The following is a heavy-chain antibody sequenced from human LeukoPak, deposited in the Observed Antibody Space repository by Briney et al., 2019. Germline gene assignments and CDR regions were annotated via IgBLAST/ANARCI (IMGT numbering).Heavy chain of an antibody. CDR3: ARIRFSGTTRSTNFDY. CDR1: GYTFTGYY. Sequence: ASVKVSCKASGYTFTGYYMHWVRQAPGQGLEGMGRINPNSGGTNYAQKVQGRVTMTRGTYMSTAYMEMSRLRSDDTAVYYCARIRFSGTTRSTNFDYWGQGTLVTVSS. V-gene: IGHV1-2*06. D-gene: IGHD1-1*01. CDR2: INPNSGGT. J-gene: IGHJ4*02.